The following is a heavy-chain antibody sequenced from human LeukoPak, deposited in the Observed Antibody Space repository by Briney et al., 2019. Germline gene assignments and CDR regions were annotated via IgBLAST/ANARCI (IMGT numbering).Heavy chain of an antibody. D-gene: IGHD2-15*01. CDR3: ARIHGGYPFDY. CDR2: ISTSSSTI. CDR1: GFIFSSYS. Sequence: GRTLRLSCAASGFIFSSYSMNWVRQAPGKGLEWVSYISTSSSTIYYADSVKGRFTISRDNAKNSLYLQMNSLRVEDTAVYYCARIHGGYPFDYWGQGTLVTVSS. V-gene: IGHV3-48*01. J-gene: IGHJ4*02.